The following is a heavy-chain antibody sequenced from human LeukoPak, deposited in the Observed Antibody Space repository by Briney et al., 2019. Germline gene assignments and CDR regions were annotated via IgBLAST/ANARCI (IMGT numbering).Heavy chain of an antibody. Sequence: SETLSLTCTVSGGSISSGSYYWSWIRQPAGKGLEWIGRIYTSGSTNYNPSLKSRVTISVDTSKNQFSLKLSSVTAADTAVYYCARGRFGFWSGGYYMDVWGKGTTVTVSS. CDR3: ARGRFGFWSGGYYMDV. D-gene: IGHD3-3*01. CDR1: GGSISSGSYY. J-gene: IGHJ6*03. V-gene: IGHV4-61*02. CDR2: IYTSGST.